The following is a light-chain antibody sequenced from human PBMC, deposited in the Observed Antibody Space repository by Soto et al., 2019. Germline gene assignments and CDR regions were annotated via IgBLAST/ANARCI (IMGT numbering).Light chain of an antibody. CDR3: SSYTISSTLM. Sequence: QSALTQPRSVSGSPGQSVTISCTGTSSDVGGYNYVSWYQQHPGKAPKLMIYDVSKRPSGVPDRFSGSKSGNTASLTISGLQAEDEADYYCSSYTISSTLMFGGGTKLTVL. CDR1: SSDVGGYNY. J-gene: IGLJ3*02. CDR2: DVS. V-gene: IGLV2-11*01.